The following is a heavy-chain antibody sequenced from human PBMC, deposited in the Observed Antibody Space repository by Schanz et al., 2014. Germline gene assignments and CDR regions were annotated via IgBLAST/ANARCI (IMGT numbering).Heavy chain of an antibody. V-gene: IGHV3-48*04. J-gene: IGHJ4*02. CDR2: ISGSSRTI. CDR3: ARGGSGSHYRLDY. D-gene: IGHD1-26*01. CDR1: GFGFSSYS. Sequence: EVQLVESGGGLIQPGGSLRLSCAASGFGFSSYSMNWVRQAPGKGLEWVSYISGSSRTIYYADSMKGRFTISRDNAKNSLFLHMNSLRAEDTGLYFCARGGSGSHYRLDYWGQGTLXTVSS.